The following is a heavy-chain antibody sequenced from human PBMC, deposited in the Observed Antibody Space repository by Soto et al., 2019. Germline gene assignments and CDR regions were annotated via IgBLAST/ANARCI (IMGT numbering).Heavy chain of an antibody. V-gene: IGHV1-69*09. CDR2: INPILDST. CDR1: GIMSSGYG. D-gene: IGHD6-25*01. CDR3: ATMKRARLDS. J-gene: IGHJ4*02. Sequence: QEQVVQSGPAMKEPGSSVKVSCRASGIMSSGYGFSWGRQAPGQGLEWVGRINPILDSTHYAQNLQGRVSITVDKSTDTAYLEVTSLRLEETAIYFCATMKRARLDSWGRGTVVTVSS.